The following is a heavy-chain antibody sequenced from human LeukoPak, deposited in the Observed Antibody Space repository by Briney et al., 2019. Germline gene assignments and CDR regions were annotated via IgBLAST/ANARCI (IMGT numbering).Heavy chain of an antibody. J-gene: IGHJ4*02. CDR2: ISGGGSST. CDR1: GFTFSSYA. CDR3: ARDLYYYDSSGYFDY. D-gene: IGHD3-22*01. V-gene: IGHV3-23*01. Sequence: GGSLRLSCAASGFTFSSYAMSWVRQAPGKGLEWVSAISGGGSSTYYADSVKGRFTISRDNSKNTMYLQMNSLRAEDTAVYYCARDLYYYDSSGYFDYWGQGTLVTVSS.